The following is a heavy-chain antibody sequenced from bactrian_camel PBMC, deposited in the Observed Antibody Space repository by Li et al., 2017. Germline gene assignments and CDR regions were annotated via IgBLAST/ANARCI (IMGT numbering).Heavy chain of an antibody. D-gene: IGHD2*01. V-gene: IGHV3S6*01. J-gene: IGHJ4*01. CDR1: GYTYSTSC. Sequence: QVQLVESGGGSVQAGGSLRLSCAASGYTYSTSCMAWFRQGLGKERDWVAYIDGDGRAMYTDSVKGRFTISRDNAKNTLYLHLNSLKTEDTALYYCATHHYSGGYYLVGCLHYWGLGTQVTVS. CDR2: IDGDGRAM. CDR3: ATHHYSGGYYLVGCLHY.